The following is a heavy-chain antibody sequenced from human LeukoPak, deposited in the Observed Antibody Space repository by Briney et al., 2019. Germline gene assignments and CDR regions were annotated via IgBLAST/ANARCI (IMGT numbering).Heavy chain of an antibody. CDR2: INDSGST. J-gene: IGHJ3*02. CDR1: GGSYSSYF. Sequence: SETLSLTCDVYGGSYSSYFWSWIRQPPGKGLEWIGEINDSGSTNFNPSLKSRVTVSVDTAKKQFSLKLSSVTAADTAVYYCAIDYSGNSAAFDIWGQGTTVTVSS. CDR3: AIDYSGNSAAFDI. V-gene: IGHV4-34*01. D-gene: IGHD4-23*01.